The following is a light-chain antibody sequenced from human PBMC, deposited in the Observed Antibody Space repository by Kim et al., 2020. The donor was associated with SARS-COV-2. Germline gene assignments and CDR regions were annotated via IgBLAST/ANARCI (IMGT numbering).Light chain of an antibody. V-gene: IGKV1-27*01. Sequence: ASVGDRVTITCRASQDISNYLAWYQVKPGRGPRLMIYGAFALQTGVPSRFSGSGSGSDFTLTISSLQPEDFATYYCQKYNSDPWTFGQGTKVDIK. CDR3: QKYNSDPWT. CDR1: QDISNY. CDR2: GAF. J-gene: IGKJ1*01.